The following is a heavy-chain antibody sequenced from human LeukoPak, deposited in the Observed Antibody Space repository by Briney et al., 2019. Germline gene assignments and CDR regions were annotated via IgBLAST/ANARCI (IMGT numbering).Heavy chain of an antibody. D-gene: IGHD2-15*01. Sequence: GGSLRLSCAASGFTFSSYAMSWVRQAPGKGLEWVSAISGSGGSTYYADSVKGRFTFSRDNSKNTLYVQLNSLRAEDTAVYYCAKGNRYCSGGSCLPLDYYYYGMDVWGKGTTVTDSS. CDR3: AKGNRYCSGGSCLPLDYYYYGMDV. CDR1: GFTFSSYA. CDR2: ISGSGGST. J-gene: IGHJ6*04. V-gene: IGHV3-23*01.